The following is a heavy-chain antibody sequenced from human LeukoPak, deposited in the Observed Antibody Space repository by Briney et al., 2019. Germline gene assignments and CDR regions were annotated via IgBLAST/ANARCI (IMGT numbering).Heavy chain of an antibody. CDR2: KYYDGNSGNT. J-gene: IGHJ4*02. CDR1: GGSMSYYY. V-gene: IGHV4-59*01. D-gene: IGHD1-1*01. Sequence: SETLSLTCTVSGGSMSYYYWTWIRQTPGKGLEWIGYKYYDGNSGNTNYNPSLESRVTISVDASKNHVSLNLTSVTAADTAVYYCVRPESAGTKYRFDYWGQGALVTVSS. CDR3: VRPESAGTKYRFDY.